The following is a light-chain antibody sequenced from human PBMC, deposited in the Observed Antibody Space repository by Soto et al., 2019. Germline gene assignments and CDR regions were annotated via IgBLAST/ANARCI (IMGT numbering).Light chain of an antibody. CDR2: GAS. V-gene: IGKV3-15*01. J-gene: IGKJ3*01. Sequence: EIVMTQSPATLSMSPGERGTLSCRASQSVSSNLAWYQQKPGQAPRLLIYGASTRATGIPARFSGSGSGTEFTLTISSLQSGDFAVYYCQQYNNWPFTFGPGTKVDLK. CDR3: QQYNNWPFT. CDR1: QSVSSN.